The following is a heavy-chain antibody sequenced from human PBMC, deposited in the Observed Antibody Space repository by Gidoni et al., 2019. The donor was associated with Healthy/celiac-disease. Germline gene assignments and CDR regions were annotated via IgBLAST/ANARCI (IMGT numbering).Heavy chain of an antibody. Sequence: QVQLVESGGGLVKPGGSLRLSCAASGFTFSYYSMSWIRQAPGKGLEWVSYISSSGSTIYYADSVKGRFTISRDNAKNSLYLQMNSLRAEDTAVYYCARVRARRASGYDWAVLDYWGQGTLVTVSS. CDR3: ARVRARRASGYDWAVLDY. V-gene: IGHV3-11*01. CDR1: GFTFSYYS. J-gene: IGHJ4*02. D-gene: IGHD5-12*01. CDR2: ISSSGSTI.